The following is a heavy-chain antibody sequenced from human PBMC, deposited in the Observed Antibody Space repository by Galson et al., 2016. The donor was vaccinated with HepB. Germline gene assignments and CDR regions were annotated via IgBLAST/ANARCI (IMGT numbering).Heavy chain of an antibody. D-gene: IGHD1-26*01. CDR2: ISGSGGST. Sequence: SLRLSCAASGFTFNNYAMSWVRQAPGKGPEWVSSISGSGGSTYYADSVKGRFTISRDNSKNTVYLQMSGLRGDDTAVYYCARVVAVGGNPPFAFDYWGQGTLVTVS. V-gene: IGHV3-23*01. J-gene: IGHJ4*02. CDR3: ARVVAVGGNPPFAFDY. CDR1: GFTFNNYA.